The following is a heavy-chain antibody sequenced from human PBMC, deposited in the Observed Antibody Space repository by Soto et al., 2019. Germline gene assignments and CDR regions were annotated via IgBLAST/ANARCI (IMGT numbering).Heavy chain of an antibody. V-gene: IGHV4-39*07. CDR1: GGSISSSSYY. D-gene: IGHD2-21*02. CDR3: ARDTPYYGGDCYSGWFDP. CDR2: IYYSGST. J-gene: IGHJ5*02. Sequence: SETLSLTCTVSGGSISSSSYYWGWIRQPPGKGLEWIGSIYYSGSTYYNPSLKSRVTISVDTSKNQFSLKLSSVTAADTAVYYCARDTPYYGGDCYSGWFDPWGQGTLVSVSS.